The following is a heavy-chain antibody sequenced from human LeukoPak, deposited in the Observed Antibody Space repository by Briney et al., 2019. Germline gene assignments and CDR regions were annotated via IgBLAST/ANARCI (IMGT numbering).Heavy chain of an antibody. Sequence: GGSLRLSCAASGFSVSSNHMSWVRQAPGKGLEWVSVIYGATSTYYADSVNGRFTISRDDSKNTLYLQMNSLRAEDTAVYYCARGSLLRYFDWPDWGQGALVTVSS. CDR3: ARGSLLRYFDWPD. D-gene: IGHD3-9*01. V-gene: IGHV3-53*01. CDR2: IYGATST. J-gene: IGHJ4*02. CDR1: GFSVSSNH.